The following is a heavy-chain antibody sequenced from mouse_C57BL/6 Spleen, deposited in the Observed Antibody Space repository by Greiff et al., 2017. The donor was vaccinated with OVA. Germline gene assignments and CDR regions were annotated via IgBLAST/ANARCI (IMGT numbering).Heavy chain of an antibody. J-gene: IGHJ1*03. Sequence: QVQLKESGAELVKPGASVKISCKASGYAFRSYWMNWVKQRPGKGLEWIGQIYHGDGDTTYNGKFKGKATLTADKSSSTAYMQLSSLTSEDSAVYCCAREGILRYPSYWYFDVWGTGTTVTVSS. V-gene: IGHV1-80*01. CDR1: GYAFRSYW. CDR3: AREGILRYPSYWYFDV. D-gene: IGHD1-1*01. CDR2: IYHGDGDT.